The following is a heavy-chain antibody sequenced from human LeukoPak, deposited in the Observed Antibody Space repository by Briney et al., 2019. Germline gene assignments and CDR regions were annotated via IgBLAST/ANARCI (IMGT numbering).Heavy chain of an antibody. V-gene: IGHV3-30*02. CDR1: GFTFSSYG. CDR2: IRYDGSNK. Sequence: GGSLRLSCAASGFTFSSYGMHWVRQSPGQGLEWVAFIRYDGSNKYYADSVKGRFTISRDNSKNTLYLQMNSLRAEDTAVYYCANHLACGSTSCPPFDDWGQGTLVTVSS. CDR3: ANHLACGSTSCPPFDD. J-gene: IGHJ4*02. D-gene: IGHD2-2*01.